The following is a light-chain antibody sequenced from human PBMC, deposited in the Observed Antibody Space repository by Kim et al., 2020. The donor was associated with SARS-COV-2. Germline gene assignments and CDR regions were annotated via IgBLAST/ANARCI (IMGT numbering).Light chain of an antibody. J-gene: IGKJ1*01. Sequence: SPRERATLSCRASQSLSSSHLAWYQQKPGQAPRRLIYGASSRATGIPDRFSGSGSGTDFTLTISRLEPDDFAVYYCQQYGSSPRTFGQGTKVDIK. CDR3: QQYGSSPRT. V-gene: IGKV3-20*01. CDR2: GAS. CDR1: QSLSSSH.